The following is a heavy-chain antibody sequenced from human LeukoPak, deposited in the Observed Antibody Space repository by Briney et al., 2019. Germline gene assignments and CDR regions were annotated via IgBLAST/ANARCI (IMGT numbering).Heavy chain of an antibody. CDR1: GYTFTSYG. Sequence: ASVKVSFKASGYTFTSYGISWVGQAPGQGLEGMGWISAYNGNTNYAQKLQGRGTMTTDTSTSTAYMELRSLGSDDTAVYYCARVTGGYSSGWSNIDYWGQGTLVTVSS. CDR2: ISAYNGNT. CDR3: ARVTGGYSSGWSNIDY. J-gene: IGHJ4*02. D-gene: IGHD6-19*01. V-gene: IGHV1-18*01.